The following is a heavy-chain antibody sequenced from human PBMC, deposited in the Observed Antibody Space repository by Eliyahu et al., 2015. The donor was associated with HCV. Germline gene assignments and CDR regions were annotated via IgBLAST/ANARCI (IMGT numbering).Heavy chain of an antibody. CDR2: IYYSGST. CDR3: ARVPGAGVLADY. J-gene: IGHJ4*02. V-gene: IGHV4-59*01. Sequence: QVQLQESGPGLVKPSETLSLTCTVXGGSISSYYWSWIRQPPGKGLEWIGYIYYSGSTNYNPSLKSRVTISVDTSKNQFSLKLSSVTAADTAVYYCARVPGAGVLADYWGQGTLVTVSS. D-gene: IGHD3-10*01. CDR1: GGSISSYY.